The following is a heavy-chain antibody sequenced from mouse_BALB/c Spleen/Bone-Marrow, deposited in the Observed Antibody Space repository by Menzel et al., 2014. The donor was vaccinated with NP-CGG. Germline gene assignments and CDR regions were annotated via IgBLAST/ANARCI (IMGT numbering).Heavy chain of an antibody. CDR2: IDPYDSET. J-gene: IGHJ3*01. D-gene: IGHD2-4*01. CDR1: GYTFTSYW. Sequence: QVQLQQSGAELVRPGASVKLSCKASGYTFTSYWMNWVKQRPEQCLEWIGRIDPYDSETHYNQKFKDKAVLTVDKSSSTAYMQLSSLTSEDSAVYYCARGRDYDVFAYWGQGTLVTVSA. V-gene: IGHV1-52*01. CDR3: ARGRDYDVFAY.